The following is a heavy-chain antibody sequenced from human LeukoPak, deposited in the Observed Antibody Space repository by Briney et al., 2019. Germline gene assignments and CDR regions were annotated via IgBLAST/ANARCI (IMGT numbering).Heavy chain of an antibody. CDR2: IYYSGST. Sequence: SETLSLTCTVSGSSISSYYWSWIRQPPGRGLEWLAYIYYSGSTNYNPSLKSRVTISVDTSKNQFSLKLSSVTAADTAVYYCARMSAYYGSGSYSYFDLWGRGTLVTVS. J-gene: IGHJ2*01. CDR1: GSSISSYY. D-gene: IGHD3-10*01. V-gene: IGHV4-59*01. CDR3: ARMSAYYGSGSYSYFDL.